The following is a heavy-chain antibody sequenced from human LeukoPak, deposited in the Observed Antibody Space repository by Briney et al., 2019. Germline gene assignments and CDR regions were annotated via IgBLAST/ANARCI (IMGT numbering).Heavy chain of an antibody. CDR2: ISYDGSNK. CDR1: GFTFSTYG. CDR3: ASATRGNGVC. V-gene: IGHV3-30*03. D-gene: IGHD3-10*01. Sequence: GRSLRLSCAASGFTFSTYGMHWVRQAPGKGLEWVAVISYDGSNKYYADSVKGRFTISRDNSKNTLYLQMNSLRAEDTAVYYCASATRGNGVCWGQGTLVTVSS. J-gene: IGHJ4*02.